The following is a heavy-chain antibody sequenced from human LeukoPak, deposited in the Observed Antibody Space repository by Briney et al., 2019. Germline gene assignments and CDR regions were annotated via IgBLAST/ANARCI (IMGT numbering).Heavy chain of an antibody. Sequence: GGSLTLSCAASGFSFSIHGMGWVRQAPGEGLEWVSTITGSGYNTYYADSVRGRFTISRDNSKNTLYLQMNSLRAEDTAVYYCAKDPYCSSTSCSNWFDPWGQGTLVTVSS. J-gene: IGHJ5*02. CDR2: ITGSGYNT. CDR3: AKDPYCSSTSCSNWFDP. V-gene: IGHV3-23*01. D-gene: IGHD2-2*01. CDR1: GFSFSIHG.